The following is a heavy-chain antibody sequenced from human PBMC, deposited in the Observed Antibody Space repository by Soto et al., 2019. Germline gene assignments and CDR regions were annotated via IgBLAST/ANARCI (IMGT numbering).Heavy chain of an antibody. CDR3: AKHVRPRYYYDTTGYYRDY. D-gene: IGHD3-22*01. V-gene: IGHV3-30*18. CDR1: GFTFSNYD. Sequence: GGSLRLSCAASGFTFSNYDMHWVRQAPGKGLEWVALMSYDGGNKYYADSVKGRFTISRDNSKNTLYLQMNSLRAEDTAVYYCAKHVRPRYYYDTTGYYRDYWGQGTPVTVSS. J-gene: IGHJ4*02. CDR2: MSYDGGNK.